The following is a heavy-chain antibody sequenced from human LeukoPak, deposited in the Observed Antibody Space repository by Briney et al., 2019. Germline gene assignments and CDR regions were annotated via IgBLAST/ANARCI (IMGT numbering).Heavy chain of an antibody. CDR1: GGTFSSYA. CDR2: IIPIFGTA. V-gene: IGHV1-69*13. D-gene: IGHD4-23*01. Sequence: GASVKVSCKASGGTFSSYAISWVRQAPGQGLEWMGGIIPIFGTANYAQKFQGRVTITADESTSTAYMELSSLRSEDTAAYYCASERGDLYGGNSGYYYYGMDVWGQGTTVTVSS. J-gene: IGHJ6*02. CDR3: ASERGDLYGGNSGYYYYGMDV.